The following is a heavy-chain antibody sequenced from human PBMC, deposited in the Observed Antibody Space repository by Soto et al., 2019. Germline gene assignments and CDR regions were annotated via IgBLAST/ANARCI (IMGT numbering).Heavy chain of an antibody. Sequence: ASVKVSCKTSGDSFNDYYIHWVRQAPGQGLEWMGWINPNGGATKYAQRFQGRVTVTRDTSIKTAYMELSSLRSEDTAVYYCATLDSITMVRGVVRAFDIWGQGTMVTVSS. D-gene: IGHD3-10*01. J-gene: IGHJ3*02. V-gene: IGHV1-2*02. CDR2: INPNGGAT. CDR1: GDSFNDYY. CDR3: ATLDSITMVRGVVRAFDI.